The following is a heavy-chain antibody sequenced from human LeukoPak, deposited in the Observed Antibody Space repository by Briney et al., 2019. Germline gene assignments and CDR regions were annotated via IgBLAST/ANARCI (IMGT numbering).Heavy chain of an antibody. D-gene: IGHD6-13*01. CDR2: ISYDGSNK. CDR1: GFTFSSYG. V-gene: IGHV3-30*18. J-gene: IGHJ3*02. CDR3: AKDLVRVAWGYSSSRGAFDI. Sequence: HPGGSLRLSCAASGFTFSSYGMHWVRQAPGKGLEWVAVISYDGSNKYYADSVKGRFTISRDNSKNTLYLQMNSLRAEDTAVYYCAKDLVRVAWGYSSSRGAFDIWGQGTMVTVSS.